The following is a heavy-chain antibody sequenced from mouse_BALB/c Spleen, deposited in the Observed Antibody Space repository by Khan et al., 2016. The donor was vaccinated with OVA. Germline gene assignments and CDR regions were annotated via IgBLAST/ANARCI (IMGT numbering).Heavy chain of an antibody. CDR3: ARGGSSGPAWFAY. CDR2: IRYDGNS. V-gene: IGHV3-6*02. CDR1: GYSITSGYF. D-gene: IGHD3-1*01. J-gene: IGHJ3*01. Sequence: EVELQESGPGLVKPSQSLSLTCSVTGYSITSGYFWNWIRQFPGNNLEWMGYIRYDGNSNYNPSLKNRISITRDTSKNHFFLKLNSVTPEDTATXYSARGGSSGPAWFAYWGQGTLVTVSA.